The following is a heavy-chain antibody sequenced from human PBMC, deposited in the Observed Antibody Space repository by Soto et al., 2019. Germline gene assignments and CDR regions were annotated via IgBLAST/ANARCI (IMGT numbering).Heavy chain of an antibody. CDR3: ARDVGLQYDTGYYDFWTGKNNWFDP. CDR1: GGSVSRQD. J-gene: IGHJ5*02. Sequence: PXGTLALTCTVSGGSVSRQDWSWLRQPPGKGLEWIGYIYYSGSTNYNPSLKSRVTISIDTSRNQFSLELRSVTAADTAVYYCARDVGLQYDTGYYDFWTGKNNWFDPWGQRTLVTVSS. CDR2: IYYSGST. V-gene: IGHV4-59*02. D-gene: IGHD3-3*01.